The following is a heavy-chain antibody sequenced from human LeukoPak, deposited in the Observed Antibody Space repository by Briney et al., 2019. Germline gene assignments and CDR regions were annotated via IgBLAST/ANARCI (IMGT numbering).Heavy chain of an antibody. CDR3: AAAIAVAGTPYYYYYMDV. Sequence: SVKVSCKASGGTLSSYAISWVRQAPGQGLEWMGGITPIFGTANYAQKFQGRVTITADESTSTAYMELSSLRSEDTAVYYCAAAIAVAGTPYYYYYMDVWGKGTTVTVSS. V-gene: IGHV1-69*13. CDR2: ITPIFGTA. CDR1: GGTLSSYA. J-gene: IGHJ6*03. D-gene: IGHD6-19*01.